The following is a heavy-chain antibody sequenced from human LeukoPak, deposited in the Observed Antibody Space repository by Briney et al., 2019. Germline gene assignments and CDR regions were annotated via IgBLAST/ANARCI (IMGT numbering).Heavy chain of an antibody. Sequence: LSLTCTVSGYSISSAYYWGWIRQPPGKGLEWVSYISSSGSTIYYADSVKGRFTISRDNAKNSLYLQMNSLRAEDTAVYYCARGGDGYNYWGQGTLVTVSS. V-gene: IGHV3-11*01. D-gene: IGHD5-24*01. CDR1: GYSISSAYY. J-gene: IGHJ4*02. CDR3: ARGGDGYNY. CDR2: ISSSGSTI.